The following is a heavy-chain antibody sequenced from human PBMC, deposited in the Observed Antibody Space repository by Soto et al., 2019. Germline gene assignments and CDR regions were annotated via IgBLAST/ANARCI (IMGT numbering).Heavy chain of an antibody. V-gene: IGHV1-69*01. D-gene: IGHD3-22*01. J-gene: IGHJ4*02. CDR2: IIPIFGTA. CDR1: GGTFSSYA. Sequence: QVQLVQSGAEVKKPGSSVKVSCKASGGTFSSYAISWVRQAPGQGLEWMGGIIPIFGTANYAQKFQGRVTITADESTGTAYMELSSLRSEDTAVYYCARGWYYYDSSGYSFDYWGQGTLVTVSS. CDR3: ARGWYYYDSSGYSFDY.